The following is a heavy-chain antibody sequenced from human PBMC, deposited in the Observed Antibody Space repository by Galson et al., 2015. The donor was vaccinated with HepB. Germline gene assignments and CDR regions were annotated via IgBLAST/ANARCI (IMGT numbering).Heavy chain of an antibody. V-gene: IGHV3-30*18. CDR1: GFTFSSYG. Sequence: SLRLSCAASGFTFSSYGMHWVRQAPGKGLEWVAVMSYDGSKKYYGDSVKGRFTVSRDNSKKTLYLQMNSLRAEDTAVYYCAKEQLPVLRFFQWLLDHWGQGTRVTVSS. CDR2: MSYDGSKK. J-gene: IGHJ4*02. CDR3: AKEQLPVLRFFQWLLDH. D-gene: IGHD3-3*01.